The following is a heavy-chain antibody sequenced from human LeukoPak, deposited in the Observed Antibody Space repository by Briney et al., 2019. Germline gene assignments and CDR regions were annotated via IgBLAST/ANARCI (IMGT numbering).Heavy chain of an antibody. J-gene: IGHJ2*01. V-gene: IGHV3-33*01. Sequence: AGCLRLSSAASGFTFSSYGMDWDRQAPGKGREWEAVTGYDGRNKHYADAVKGRFIISRDNSKHTLYLQMNILRAEDTAVYYCARDMQQWLVEDWYCDLWGRGTLVTVSS. CDR3: ARDMQQWLVEDWYCDL. D-gene: IGHD6-19*01. CDR1: GFTFSSYG. CDR2: TGYDGRNK.